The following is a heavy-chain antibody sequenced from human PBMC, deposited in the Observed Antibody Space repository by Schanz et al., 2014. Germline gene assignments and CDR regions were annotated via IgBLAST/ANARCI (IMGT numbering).Heavy chain of an antibody. J-gene: IGHJ4*02. Sequence: QVQLEESGAGLVKPSGTLSLTCAVSGASVSSDNWWNWVRQPPGKGLEWIGEIYDSGNTNYNPSLKSRVTMSADDAKNQFSLQLTSVTAADTAVYYCARGGQGFGEPHQRLFEYWGPGTLVTVSS. V-gene: IGHV4-4*02. CDR3: ARGGQGFGEPHQRLFEY. CDR2: IYDSGNT. CDR1: GASVSSDNW. D-gene: IGHD3-10*01.